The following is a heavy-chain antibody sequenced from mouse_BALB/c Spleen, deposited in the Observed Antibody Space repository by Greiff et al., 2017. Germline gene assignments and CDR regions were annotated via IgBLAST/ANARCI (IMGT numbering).Heavy chain of an antibody. Sequence: EVQLQQSGAELAKPGASVKMSCKASGYTFTSYWMHWVKQRPGQGLEWIGAIYPGNSDTSYNQKFKGKAKLTAVTSTSIAYMELSSLTNEDSAVYYCNRYGYDDYWGQGTTLTVSS. CDR2: IYPGNSDT. CDR1: GYTFTSYW. J-gene: IGHJ2*01. CDR3: NRYGYDDY. D-gene: IGHD2-2*01. V-gene: IGHV1-5*01.